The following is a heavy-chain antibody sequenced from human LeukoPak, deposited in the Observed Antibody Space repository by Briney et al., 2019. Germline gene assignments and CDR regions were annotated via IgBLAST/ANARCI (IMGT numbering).Heavy chain of an antibody. J-gene: IGHJ4*02. CDR3: ARCGGDPNPYYFDY. D-gene: IGHD2-21*02. CDR1: GGAISSGDYY. Sequence: SQTLSLTCTVSGGAISSGDYYWSWIRQPPGNCLEWIVYIYYSGSTYYNPSLKSRVTISVHTSKNQFSLELSSVTAADTAVYYCARCGGDPNPYYFDYWGQGTLVTVSS. CDR2: IYYSGST. V-gene: IGHV4-30-4*01.